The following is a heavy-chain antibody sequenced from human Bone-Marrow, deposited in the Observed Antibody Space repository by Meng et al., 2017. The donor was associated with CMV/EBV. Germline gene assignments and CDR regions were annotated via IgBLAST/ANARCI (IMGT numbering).Heavy chain of an antibody. D-gene: IGHD5-18*01. CDR2: IIPILGIA. CDR3: ARGRDNVDTAMVPGYYYYGMDV. CDR1: GGTFSSYA. Sequence: SVKVSCKASGGTFSSYAISWVRQAPGQGLEWMGGIIPILGIANYAQKFQGRVTITADTSTSTAYMELSSLRSEDTAVYYCARGRDNVDTAMVPGYYYYGMDVWGQGTTVTVSS. J-gene: IGHJ6*02. V-gene: IGHV1-69*10.